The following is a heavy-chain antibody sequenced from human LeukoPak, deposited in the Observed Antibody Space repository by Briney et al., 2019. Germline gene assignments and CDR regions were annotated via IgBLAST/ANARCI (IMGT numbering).Heavy chain of an antibody. CDR3: ARVGGSSDFDY. CDR2: IDTDGSST. CDR1: GFTFSSYS. Sequence: PGGSLRLSCAASGFTFSSYSMNWVRQAPGKGLVWVSLIDTDGSSTPYADSVKGRFTIPRDNAKNTLYLQMNSLRAEDTAVYYCARVGGSSDFDYWGQGTLVTVSS. J-gene: IGHJ4*02. D-gene: IGHD3-10*01. V-gene: IGHV3-74*01.